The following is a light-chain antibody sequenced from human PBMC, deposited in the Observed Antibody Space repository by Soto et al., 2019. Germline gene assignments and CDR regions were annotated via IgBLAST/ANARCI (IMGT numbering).Light chain of an antibody. J-gene: IGLJ3*02. CDR3: SSFASSNTWV. CDR2: EVT. Sequence: QSPLTQPPSASGSPGQSVTISCTGTSSDVGAYNYVSWYQQHAGKAPKLVIYEVTKRPSGLPDRFSGSKSANTASLSVSGLQAEDEGDYYCSSFASSNTWVFGGGTKVTVL. V-gene: IGLV2-8*01. CDR1: SSDVGAYNY.